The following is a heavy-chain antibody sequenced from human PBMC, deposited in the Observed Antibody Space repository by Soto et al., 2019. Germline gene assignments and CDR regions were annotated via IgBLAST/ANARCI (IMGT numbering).Heavy chain of an antibody. CDR2: IYYSGST. Sequence: PSETLSLTCTVSGGSISSYYWSWIRQPPGKGLEWIGYIYYSGSTNYNPSLKSRVTISVDTSKNQFSLKLSSVTAADTAVYYCASLHCSSTSCYTAFDIWGQGTMVTVSS. V-gene: IGHV4-59*08. J-gene: IGHJ3*02. D-gene: IGHD2-2*02. CDR3: ASLHCSSTSCYTAFDI. CDR1: GGSISSYY.